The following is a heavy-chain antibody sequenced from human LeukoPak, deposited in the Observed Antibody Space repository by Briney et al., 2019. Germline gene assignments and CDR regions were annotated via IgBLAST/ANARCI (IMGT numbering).Heavy chain of an antibody. CDR1: GGSIGSYY. Sequence: SETLSLTCTVSGGSIGSYYWSWIRQPAGKGLEWIGRIYTSGSTNYNPSLKSRVTMSVDTSKNQFSLKLSSVTAADTAVYYCARAAQQWLVGDAFDIWGQGTMVTVSS. V-gene: IGHV4-4*07. J-gene: IGHJ3*02. CDR3: ARAAQQWLVGDAFDI. CDR2: IYTSGST. D-gene: IGHD6-19*01.